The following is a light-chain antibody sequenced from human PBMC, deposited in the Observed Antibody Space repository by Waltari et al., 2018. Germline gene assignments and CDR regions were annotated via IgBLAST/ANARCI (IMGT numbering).Light chain of an antibody. Sequence: IVLTQSPDSLSLSPGERATLTCRASQSVSSLLAWYQQRPGQAPRLLIYDASKRAAGIPARFRGSGSGTEFTLTISTLEAEDFAVYFCQQRSTWPRTFGQGTNVE. CDR1: QSVSSL. CDR3: QQRSTWPRT. CDR2: DAS. J-gene: IGKJ1*01. V-gene: IGKV3-11*01.